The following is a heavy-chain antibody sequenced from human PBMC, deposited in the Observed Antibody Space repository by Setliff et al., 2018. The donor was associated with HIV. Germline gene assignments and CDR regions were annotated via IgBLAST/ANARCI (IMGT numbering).Heavy chain of an antibody. J-gene: IGHJ4*01. CDR2: INLNSGGT. D-gene: IGHD2-2*02. CDR3: ARSSISEYLLYY. V-gene: IGHV1-2*06. CDR1: GYTSTGYY. Sequence: ASVKVSCKASGYTSTGYYVHWVRQAPGQGLEWMGRINLNSGGTTYAQRFQGRVTMTWDTSISTAYMELSRLTSDDTAVYYCARSSISEYLLYYWGHGTLDTVSS.